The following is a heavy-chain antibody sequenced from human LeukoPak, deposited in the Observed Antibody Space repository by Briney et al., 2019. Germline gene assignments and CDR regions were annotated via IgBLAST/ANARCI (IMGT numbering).Heavy chain of an antibody. CDR2: IYYSGST. CDR1: GGSISSSSYY. J-gene: IGHJ3*02. Sequence: SGTLSLTCTVSGGSISSSSYYWGWIRQPPGKGLVGIGSIYYSGSTYYNPSLKSRVTISVDTSKNQFSLKLSSVTAADTAVYYCARPMGYCSSTSCHPHAFDIWGQGTMVTVSS. V-gene: IGHV4-39*01. CDR3: ARPMGYCSSTSCHPHAFDI. D-gene: IGHD2-2*01.